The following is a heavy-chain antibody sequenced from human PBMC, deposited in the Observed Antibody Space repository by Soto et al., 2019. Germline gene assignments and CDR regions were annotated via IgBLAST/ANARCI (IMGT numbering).Heavy chain of an antibody. CDR3: ARGDGVRYDGNAYLGRH. J-gene: IGHJ4*02. CDR2: IKSDGSGT. V-gene: IGHV3-74*01. D-gene: IGHD3-16*01. CDR1: GFTFSSYW. Sequence: EVQLVESGGGLVQPGESLTLSCAASGFTFSSYWMHWVRQAPGKGLVWVSRIKSDGSGTYYADSVKGRLTISRDNARNTLYLQMNSLRVEDTAVYFCARGDGVRYDGNAYLGRHWAQETLFTFSS.